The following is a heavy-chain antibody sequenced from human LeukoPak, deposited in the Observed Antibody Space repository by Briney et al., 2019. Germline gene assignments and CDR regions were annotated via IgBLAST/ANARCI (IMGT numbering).Heavy chain of an antibody. V-gene: IGHV3-23*01. D-gene: IGHD3-10*01. CDR3: AKVDGMLLWFGDLMGDEY. Sequence: PGGSLRLSCAASGFTFSSYAMSWVRQAPGKGLEWVSAISGSGGSTYYADSVKGRFTISRDNSKNTLYLQMNSLRAEETAVYYCAKVDGMLLWFGDLMGDEYWGQGTLVTVS. CDR1: GFTFSSYA. CDR2: ISGSGGST. J-gene: IGHJ4*02.